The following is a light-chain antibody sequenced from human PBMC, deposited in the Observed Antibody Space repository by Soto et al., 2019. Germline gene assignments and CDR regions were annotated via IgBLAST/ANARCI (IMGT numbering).Light chain of an antibody. CDR2: KAS. Sequence: DIQMTQSPSTLSASVGDRVTITCRASQSISTYLAWYQQKPGKAPKLLIYKASNLETGVPSRFSGSGSGTEFTLTISSLQPDDPGTYYCQQYNTYSRTFGLGTKVDIK. CDR1: QSISTY. J-gene: IGKJ1*01. CDR3: QQYNTYSRT. V-gene: IGKV1-5*03.